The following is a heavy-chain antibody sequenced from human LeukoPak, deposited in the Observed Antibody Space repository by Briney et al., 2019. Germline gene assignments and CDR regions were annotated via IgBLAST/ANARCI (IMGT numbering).Heavy chain of an antibody. J-gene: IGHJ3*02. CDR1: GYTLTELS. V-gene: IGHV1-24*01. CDR3: ATESHIVVVPAARGAFDI. D-gene: IGHD2-2*01. CDR2: LEPEDGET. Sequence: GASVKVSCKVSGYTLTELSMHWVRQAPGKGLEWMGGLEPEDGETIYAQKFQGRVTMTEDTSTDTAYMELSSLRSEDTAVYYCATESHIVVVPAARGAFDIWGQGTMVTVSS.